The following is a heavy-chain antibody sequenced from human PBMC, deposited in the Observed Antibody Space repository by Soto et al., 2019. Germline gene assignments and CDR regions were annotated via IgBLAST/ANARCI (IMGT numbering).Heavy chain of an antibody. CDR3: ARGQMSEPYNYYYYGKAV. CDR1: GGSISSRGYY. J-gene: IGHJ6*02. V-gene: IGHV4-39*07. CDR2: IYYSGST. Sequence: SETLSLTCTVSGGSISSRGYYWGWIRQPPGKGLEWIGTIYYSGSTNYNPSLKSRVTISVDTSKNQFSLKLSSVTAADTAVYYCARGQMSEPYNYYYYGKAVWGQGTTVTVSS.